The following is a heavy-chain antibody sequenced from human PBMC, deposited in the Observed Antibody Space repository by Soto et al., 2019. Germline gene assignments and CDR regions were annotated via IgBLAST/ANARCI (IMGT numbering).Heavy chain of an antibody. D-gene: IGHD2-2*01. CDR2: IIPILGIA. Sequence: SVKVSCKASGGTFSSYAISWVRQAPGQGLEWMGRIIPILGIANYAQKFQGRVTITADKSTSTAYMELSSLRSEDTAGYYCATTIVVVPAAWLPNAFNIWGQVTMVTVSS. V-gene: IGHV1-69*04. CDR1: GGTFSSYA. CDR3: ATTIVVVPAAWLPNAFNI. J-gene: IGHJ3*02.